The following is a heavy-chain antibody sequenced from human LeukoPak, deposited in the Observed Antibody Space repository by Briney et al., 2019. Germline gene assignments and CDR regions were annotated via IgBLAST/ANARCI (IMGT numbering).Heavy chain of an antibody. D-gene: IGHD4-17*01. Sequence: PSETLSLTCTVSGGSTSSYYWSWIRQPAGKGLEWIGRIYTSGSTNYNPSLKSRVTMSVDTSKNQFSVKLSSVTAADTAVYYCANTYGDYVYYYYYMDVWGKGTTVTISS. J-gene: IGHJ6*03. CDR1: GGSTSSYY. CDR3: ANTYGDYVYYYYYMDV. V-gene: IGHV4-4*07. CDR2: IYTSGST.